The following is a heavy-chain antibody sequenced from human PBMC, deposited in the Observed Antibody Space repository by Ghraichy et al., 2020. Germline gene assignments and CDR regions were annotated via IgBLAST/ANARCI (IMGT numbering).Heavy chain of an antibody. Sequence: GGSLRLSCAASGFTFSSYAMSWVRQAPGKGLEWVSAISGSGGSTYYADSVKGRFTISRDNSKNTLYLQMNSLRAEDTTVYYCAKDRKQWPYYFDYWGQGTLVTVSS. CDR1: GFTFSSYA. CDR2: ISGSGGST. V-gene: IGHV3-23*01. CDR3: AKDRKQWPYYFDY. D-gene: IGHD6-19*01. J-gene: IGHJ4*02.